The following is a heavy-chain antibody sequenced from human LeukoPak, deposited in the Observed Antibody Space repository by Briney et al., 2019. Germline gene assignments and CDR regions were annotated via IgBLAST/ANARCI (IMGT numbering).Heavy chain of an antibody. CDR3: ARDGEAMVWVVISENYYYYYGMDV. J-gene: IGHJ6*02. CDR2: ISAYNGNT. D-gene: IGHD3-10*01. CDR1: GSPFTSYG. Sequence: WASVKVSCKASGSPFTSYGISWVPQAPGQGLEWMGWISAYNGNTNYAQKLQGRVTMTTDTSTSTAYMELRSLRSDDTAVYYCARDGEAMVWVVISENYYYYYGMDVWGQGTTVTVSS. V-gene: IGHV1-18*01.